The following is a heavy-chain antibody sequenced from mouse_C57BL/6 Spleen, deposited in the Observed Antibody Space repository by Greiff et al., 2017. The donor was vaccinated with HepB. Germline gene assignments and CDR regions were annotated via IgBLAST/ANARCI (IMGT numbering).Heavy chain of an antibody. V-gene: IGHV5-4*03. Sequence: EVKLEESGGGLVKPGGSLKLSCAASGFTFSSYAMSWVRQTPEKRLGWVATISDGGSYTYYPDNVKGRFTISRDNAKNNLYLQMSHLKSEDTAMYYCARGRGFAYWGQGTLVTVSA. J-gene: IGHJ3*01. CDR2: ISDGGSYT. CDR1: GFTFSSYA. CDR3: ARGRGFAY.